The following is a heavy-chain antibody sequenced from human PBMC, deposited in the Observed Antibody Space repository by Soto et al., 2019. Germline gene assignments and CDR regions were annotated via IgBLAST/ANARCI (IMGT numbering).Heavy chain of an antibody. V-gene: IGHV5-51*01. D-gene: IGHD4-4*01. CDR2: IYPGDSDT. J-gene: IGHJ4*02. CDR1: GYSVTSYW. Sequence: PXESLKISCKGSGYSVTSYWIGWVRQMPGKGLEWMGIIYPGDSDTRYSPSFQGQVTISADKSISTAYLQWSSLKASDTAVYFCARGSNSNFEGPIVWGPGTLVTVSS. CDR3: ARGSNSNFEGPIV.